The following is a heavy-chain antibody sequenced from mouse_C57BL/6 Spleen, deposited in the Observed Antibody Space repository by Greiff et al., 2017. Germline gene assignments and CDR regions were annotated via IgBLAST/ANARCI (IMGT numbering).Heavy chain of an antibody. V-gene: IGHV5-9-1*02. CDR2: ISSGGDYI. J-gene: IGHJ4*01. D-gene: IGHD1-1*01. CDR1: GFTFSSYA. Sequence: EVKVEESGEGLVKPGGSLKLSCAASGFTFSSYAMSWVRQTPEKRLEWVAYISSGGDYIYYADTVKGRFTISRDNARNTLYLQMSSLKSEDTAMYYCTRSSSGYAMDYWGQGTSVTVSS. CDR3: TRSSSGYAMDY.